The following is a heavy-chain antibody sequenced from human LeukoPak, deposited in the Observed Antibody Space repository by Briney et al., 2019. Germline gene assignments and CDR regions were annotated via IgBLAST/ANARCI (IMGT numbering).Heavy chain of an antibody. CDR1: GYTFTSYG. J-gene: IGHJ4*02. CDR3: ARDRDGDFWSGYTY. D-gene: IGHD3-3*01. Sequence: ASVKVSCKASGYTFTSYGISWVRQAPGQGLEWMGWISAYNGNTNYAQKLQGRVTMTTDTSTSTAYMELRSLRSDDTAVYYCARDRDGDFWSGYTYWGQGTLVTVSS. V-gene: IGHV1-18*01. CDR2: ISAYNGNT.